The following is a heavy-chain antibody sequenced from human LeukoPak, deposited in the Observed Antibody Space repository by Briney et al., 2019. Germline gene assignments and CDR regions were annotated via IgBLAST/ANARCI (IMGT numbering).Heavy chain of an antibody. CDR2: IQYNGNT. V-gene: IGHV4-59*01. CDR1: GGSISGYY. Sequence: PSETLSLTCTVSGGSISGYYWSWIRQPPGKGLEWIGLIQYNGNTKYNPSLKSRITISVDTSNNDFSLNVRSVTAADTAVYYCARVLIDSSGWYHFDSWGQGTLVTVSS. J-gene: IGHJ4*02. CDR3: ARVLIDSSGWYHFDS. D-gene: IGHD6-19*01.